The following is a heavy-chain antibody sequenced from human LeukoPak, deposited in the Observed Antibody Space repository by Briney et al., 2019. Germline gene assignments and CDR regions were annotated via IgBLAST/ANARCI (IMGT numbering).Heavy chain of an antibody. D-gene: IGHD6-25*01. CDR3: ARDRGQNWFDP. Sequence: GGSLRLSCAASGFTFSGYWMHWVRQAPGEGLVWVSHIKSDGSSTDYADAVKGRFTISRDNAKNTVYLQMNGLRAGDTAVYYCARDRGQNWFDPWGQGTLVTVSS. CDR2: IKSDGSST. V-gene: IGHV3-74*01. CDR1: GFTFSGYW. J-gene: IGHJ5*02.